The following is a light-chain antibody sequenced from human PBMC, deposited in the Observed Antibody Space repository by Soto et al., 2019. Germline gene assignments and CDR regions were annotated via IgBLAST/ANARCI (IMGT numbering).Light chain of an antibody. Sequence: EIVLTQSPATLSLSPVERATLSCMASQSVTKYLSWYQQKPGQAPRLLIYDTSNRATDIPARFSGSGSGTDFTLTITSLEPEDFAVYYCQQRYSWPPTFGQGTRLEIK. V-gene: IGKV3-11*01. CDR2: DTS. CDR1: QSVTKY. CDR3: QQRYSWPPT. J-gene: IGKJ5*01.